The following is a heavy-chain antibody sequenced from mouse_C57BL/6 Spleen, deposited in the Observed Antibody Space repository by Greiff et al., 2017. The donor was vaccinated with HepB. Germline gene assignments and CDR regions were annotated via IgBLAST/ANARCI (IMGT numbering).Heavy chain of an antibody. CDR2: IYPRSGNT. CDR3: ARRGDYGSFYYFDY. V-gene: IGHV1-81*01. Sequence: VQLVESGAELARPGASVKLSCKASGYTFTSYGISWVKQRTGQGLEWIGEIYPRSGNTYYNEKFKGKATLTADKSSSTAYMELRSLTSEDSAVYFCARRGDYGSFYYFDYWGQGTTLTVSS. CDR1: GYTFTSYG. D-gene: IGHD1-1*01. J-gene: IGHJ2*01.